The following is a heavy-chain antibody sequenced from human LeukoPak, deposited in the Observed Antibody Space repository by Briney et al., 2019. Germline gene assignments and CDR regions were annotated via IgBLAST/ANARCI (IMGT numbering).Heavy chain of an antibody. CDR1: GGSISSYF. Sequence: PSETLSLICTVSGGSISSYFWSWIRQPPGRGLEWIGYIYYSGSTNYNPSLKSRVTISVDTSKNQFSLRLSSVTAADTAVYYCARGAGNFDYWGQGTLVTVSS. J-gene: IGHJ4*02. CDR3: ARGAGNFDY. V-gene: IGHV4-59*01. D-gene: IGHD6-19*01. CDR2: IYYSGST.